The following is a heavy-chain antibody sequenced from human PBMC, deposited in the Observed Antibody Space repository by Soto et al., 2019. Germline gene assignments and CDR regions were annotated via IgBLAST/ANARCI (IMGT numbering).Heavy chain of an antibody. CDR3: ARVLPDISIFGVVGLDAFAI. V-gene: IGHV4-39*07. Sequence: SETLSVTCAVSGGFSIQSSYFWVWIRQPPGKGLEWIASVYYSGTPYYNPSLKSRVTISIDTSKTQISLKLSSVTAADTAVYYCARVLPDISIFGVVGLDAFAIWDQATMVTVSS. D-gene: IGHD3-3*01. CDR1: GGFSIQSSYF. J-gene: IGHJ3*02. CDR2: VYYSGTP.